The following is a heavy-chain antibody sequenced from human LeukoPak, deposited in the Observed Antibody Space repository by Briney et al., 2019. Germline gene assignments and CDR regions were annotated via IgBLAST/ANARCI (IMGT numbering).Heavy chain of an antibody. Sequence: PGGSLRLSCAASGFAFNTYSMNWVRQAPGKGLEWVSGISGHGDITYYADSVKGRFTISRDNSRNTVYLQMNSLRAEDTAVYYCANDLGWIQLNLGRGQGTLVTVSS. CDR1: GFAFNTYS. D-gene: IGHD5-18*01. V-gene: IGHV3-23*01. CDR2: ISGHGDIT. J-gene: IGHJ4*02. CDR3: ANDLGWIQLNLG.